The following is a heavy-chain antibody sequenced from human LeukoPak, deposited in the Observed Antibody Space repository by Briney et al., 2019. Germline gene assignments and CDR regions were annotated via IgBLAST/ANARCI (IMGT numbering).Heavy chain of an antibody. CDR2: ISGSSSYT. Sequence: GGSLRLSCAASGFTFSDYYMSWIRQAPGKGLEWVSYISGSSSYTNYADSVKGRFTISRDNAKNSLYLQMNSLRAEDTAVYYCAREGNSGYQDYWGQGTLVTVSS. D-gene: IGHD5-12*01. J-gene: IGHJ4*02. CDR3: AREGNSGYQDY. CDR1: GFTFSDYY. V-gene: IGHV3-11*06.